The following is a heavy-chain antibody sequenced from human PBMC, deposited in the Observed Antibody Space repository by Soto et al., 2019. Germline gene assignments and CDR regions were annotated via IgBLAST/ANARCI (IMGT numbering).Heavy chain of an antibody. CDR2: IIRLFGTA. CDR1: GGTFSKYA. Sequence: QVQLVQSGAEVKKPGSSVKVSCKASGGTFSKYAISWVRQAPGQGLEWMGGIIRLFGTAKYAQKFQARVTITADESTSTAYMELSSLRSEDTAVFYCATVVRGTPVWGQGTLVTVSS. CDR3: ATVVRGTPV. D-gene: IGHD1-1*01. J-gene: IGHJ4*02. V-gene: IGHV1-69*12.